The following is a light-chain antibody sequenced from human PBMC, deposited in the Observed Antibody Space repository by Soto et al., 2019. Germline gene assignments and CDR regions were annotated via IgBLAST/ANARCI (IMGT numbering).Light chain of an antibody. Sequence: IVLRPSPATLSLSPGERATLSCLASQSVSSYYVAWYQQKPGQAPRLLIYGASSRATGIPDRFSGSGSGTDYTLTISRLEPEDFAVYYCQQYGSSTGTFGQGTKVDI. CDR1: QSVSSYY. V-gene: IGKV3-20*01. CDR2: GAS. J-gene: IGKJ1*01. CDR3: QQYGSSTGT.